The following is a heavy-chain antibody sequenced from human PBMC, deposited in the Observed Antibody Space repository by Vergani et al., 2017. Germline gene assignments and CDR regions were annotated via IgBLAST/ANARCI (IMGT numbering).Heavy chain of an antibody. CDR3: ARDPELDYYYYGMDV. J-gene: IGHJ6*02. D-gene: IGHD1-14*01. CDR2: IYTSGST. CDR1: GGSISSGSYY. V-gene: IGHV4-61*02. Sequence: QVQLQESGPGLVKPSQTLSLTCTVSGGSISSGSYYWSWIRQPAGKGLEWIGRIYTSGSTNYTPSLKSRVTISVDTSKNQFSLKLSSVTAADTAVDYCARDPELDYYYYGMDVWGQGTTVTVSS.